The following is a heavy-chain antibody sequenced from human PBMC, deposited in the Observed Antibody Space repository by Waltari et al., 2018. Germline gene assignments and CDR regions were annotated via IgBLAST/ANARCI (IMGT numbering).Heavy chain of an antibody. CDR2: VYSTGTT. CDR3: ASCGTTYYYYGMDV. J-gene: IGHJ6*02. CDR1: GFIVRSTY. V-gene: IGHV3-53*01. D-gene: IGHD1-1*01. Sequence: EVQLVESGGGLIQPGGSLKLSCAASGFIVRSTYMIWFRQAPGKGLEWVAGVYSTGTTYHADSVKGRFTISRDNSKNTLFLHMSSLRDEDTAVYYCASCGTTYYYYGMDVWGQGTTVTVSS.